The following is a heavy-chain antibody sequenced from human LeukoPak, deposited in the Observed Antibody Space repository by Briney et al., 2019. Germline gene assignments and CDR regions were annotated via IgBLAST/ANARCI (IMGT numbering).Heavy chain of an antibody. CDR2: ISSGSSYI. Sequence: PGGSLRLSCAASGFTFSSYSMNWVRQAPGKGLEWVSSISSGSSYIYYADSVKGRFTISRDNAKNSLYLQMNSLRAEDTAVYYCARDRVVVPAAIGDGMDVWGQGTTVTVSS. CDR1: GFTFSSYS. CDR3: ARDRVVVPAAIGDGMDV. D-gene: IGHD2-2*01. J-gene: IGHJ6*02. V-gene: IGHV3-21*01.